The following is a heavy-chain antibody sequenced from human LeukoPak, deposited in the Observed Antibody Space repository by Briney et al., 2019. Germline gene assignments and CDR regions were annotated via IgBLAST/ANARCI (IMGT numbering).Heavy chain of an antibody. D-gene: IGHD6-13*01. CDR3: AKDSSVAAASTFDY. CDR2: ISGSGGST. Sequence: TGGSLRLSCAASGFTFSSYAMSWVRQAPGKGLEWVSAISGSGGSTYYADSVKGRFTISRDNSKNTLYLQMNRLRAEDTALYYCAKDSSVAAASTFDYWGQRTLVTVSS. J-gene: IGHJ4*02. V-gene: IGHV3-23*01. CDR1: GFTFSSYA.